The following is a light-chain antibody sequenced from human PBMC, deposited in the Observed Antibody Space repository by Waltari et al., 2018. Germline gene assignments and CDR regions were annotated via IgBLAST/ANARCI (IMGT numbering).Light chain of an antibody. CDR1: SSEVGAHNF. Sequence: QSALTQPRSVSGSPGQSVTIACTGTSSEVGAHNFVPWYQHHPDKAPKLIIYDGNNSPSVVPDRFSVSKSGNTASLTISGLQAEDEADYYCCSCVGRNIYLVFGGGTKLTVL. CDR2: DGN. CDR3: CSCVGRNIYLV. V-gene: IGLV2-11*01. J-gene: IGLJ3*02.